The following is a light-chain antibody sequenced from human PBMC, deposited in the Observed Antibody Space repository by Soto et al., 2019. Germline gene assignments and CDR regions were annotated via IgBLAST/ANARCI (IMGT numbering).Light chain of an antibody. V-gene: IGKV1-9*01. Sequence: IQLTQSPSSLSASIGDRVTITCRASQGISSFLAWYQQKPGKAPKLLIYAASTLQSGIPSRFSGCGSGTDFTLTISSLQPEDFATYYCQQLNIDSYPITFGQGTRLEIK. J-gene: IGKJ5*01. CDR3: QQLNIDSYPIT. CDR2: AAS. CDR1: QGISSF.